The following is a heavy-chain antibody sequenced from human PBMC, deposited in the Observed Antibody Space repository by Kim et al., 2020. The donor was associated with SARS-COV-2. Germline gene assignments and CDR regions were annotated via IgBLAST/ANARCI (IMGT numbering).Heavy chain of an antibody. V-gene: IGHV4-59*08. CDR3: ARGARYFDWLSRFDP. CDR2: IYYSGST. CDR1: GGSISSYY. J-gene: IGHJ5*02. D-gene: IGHD3-9*01. Sequence: SETPSLTCTVSGGSISSYYWSWIRQPPGKGLEWIGYIYYSGSTNYNPSLKSRVTISVDTSKNQFSLKLSSVTAADTAVYYCARGARYFDWLSRFDPWGQGTLVTVSS.